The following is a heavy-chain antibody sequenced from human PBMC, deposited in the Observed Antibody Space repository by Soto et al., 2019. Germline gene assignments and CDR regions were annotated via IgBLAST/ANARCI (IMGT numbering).Heavy chain of an antibody. CDR1: GFSLSTSGVG. D-gene: IGHD3-22*01. CDR2: IYWNDDK. J-gene: IGHJ4*02. V-gene: IGHV2-5*01. Sequence: SGPTLVNPTQTLTLTCTFSGFSLSTSGVGVGWIRPPPGKALEWLALIYWNDDKRYSPSLKSRLTITKDTSKNQVVLTMTNMDPVDIATYYCAHRRRTTRIGSLYYFDYWGQGTLVTVSS. CDR3: AHRRRTTRIGSLYYFDY.